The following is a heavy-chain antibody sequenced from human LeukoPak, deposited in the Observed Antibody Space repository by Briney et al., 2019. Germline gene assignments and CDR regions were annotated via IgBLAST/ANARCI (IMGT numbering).Heavy chain of an antibody. J-gene: IGHJ6*03. CDR1: GFTFSTYA. Sequence: PGGSLRLSCEVSGFTFSTYAMSWVRQAPGKGLEWVSAISGSGDSTYYPDSVKGRFTISRDNSKNTLYLQMNSPRVEDTAVYYCANHVRYYYMDVWGKGTTVTVSS. V-gene: IGHV3-23*01. CDR2: ISGSGDST. CDR3: ANHVRYYYMDV.